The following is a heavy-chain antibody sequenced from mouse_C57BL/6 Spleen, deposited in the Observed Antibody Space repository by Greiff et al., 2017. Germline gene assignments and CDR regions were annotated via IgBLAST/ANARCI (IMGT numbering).Heavy chain of an antibody. J-gene: IGHJ2*01. V-gene: IGHV1-82*01. Sequence: VQLQQSGPELVKPGASVKISCKASGYAFSSSWMNWVKQRPGKGLEWIGRIYPGDGDTNYNGKFKGKATLTADKSSSTAYMQLSSLTSEDSAVYICARVDYYDYWGQGTTLTVSP. D-gene: IGHD1-1*01. CDR2: IYPGDGDT. CDR1: GYAFSSSW. CDR3: ARVDYYDY.